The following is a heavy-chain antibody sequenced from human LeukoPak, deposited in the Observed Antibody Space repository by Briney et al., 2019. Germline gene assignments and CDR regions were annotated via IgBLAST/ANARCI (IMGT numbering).Heavy chain of an antibody. V-gene: IGHV3-74*01. CDR2: INSDGSST. J-gene: IGHJ4*02. CDR3: ARKTNYFDY. Sequence: GGSLRLSCAASGFTFSSYAMHWVRQAPGKGLVWVSRINSDGSSTSYADSVKGRFTISRDNSKNTLYLQMNSLRPEDTAVYYCARKTNYFDYWGQGTLVTVSS. CDR1: GFTFSSYA.